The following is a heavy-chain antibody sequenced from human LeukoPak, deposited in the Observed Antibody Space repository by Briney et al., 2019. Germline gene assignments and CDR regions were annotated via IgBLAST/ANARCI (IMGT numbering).Heavy chain of an antibody. CDR3: ASPGNHYHYMDV. CDR2: VDHTRNT. V-gene: IGHV4-59*01. CDR1: DDSITMYY. Sequence: SETLSLTCSVSDDSITMYYWTWIRQPPGKGLEWIGYVDHTRNTNFNPSLNGRVSISRDTTKNLFSLSLRSVTAADTAVYYCASPGNHYHYMDVWGKGTTVTVSS. J-gene: IGHJ6*03. D-gene: IGHD1-14*01.